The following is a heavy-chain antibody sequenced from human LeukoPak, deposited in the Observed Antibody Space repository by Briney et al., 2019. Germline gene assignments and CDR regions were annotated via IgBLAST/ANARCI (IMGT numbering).Heavy chain of an antibody. J-gene: IGHJ4*02. CDR2: IKYDGSEK. CDR3: ARGRSVHGGVFDY. D-gene: IGHD1-1*01. V-gene: IGHV3-7*03. CDR1: GFTSSSYW. Sequence: GGSLRLSCAASGFTSSSYWMSWVRQAPGKGLEWVANIKYDGSEKYYVDSVKGRFTISRDNTMNSQYLQMDSLRAEDTAVYYCARGRSVHGGVFDYWGQGTLVTVSS.